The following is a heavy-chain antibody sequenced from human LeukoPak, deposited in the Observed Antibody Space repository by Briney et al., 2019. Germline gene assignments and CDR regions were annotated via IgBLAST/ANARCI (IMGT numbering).Heavy chain of an antibody. CDR2: ISSSSSYI. J-gene: IGHJ6*04. Sequence: GGSLRLSCAASGFTFSSYSMNWVRQAPGKGLEWVSSISSSSSYIYYADSVKGRFTISRDNAKNSLYLQMNSLRAEDTAVYYCASSGVTTGSYYCYGLDVWGKGTTVTVSS. CDR1: GFTFSSYS. V-gene: IGHV3-21*01. D-gene: IGHD4-17*01. CDR3: ASSGVTTGSYYCYGLDV.